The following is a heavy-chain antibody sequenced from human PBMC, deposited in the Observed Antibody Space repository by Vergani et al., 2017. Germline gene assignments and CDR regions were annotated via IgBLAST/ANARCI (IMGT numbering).Heavy chain of an antibody. CDR3: AKDMYGYCSGGSCSGFDY. V-gene: IGHV3-43*01. J-gene: IGHJ4*02. D-gene: IGHD2-15*01. CDR1: GFPFDDYT. Sequence: EVQLVESGGVVVQPGGSLRLSCAASGFPFDDYTMHWVRQAPGKGLEWVSLISWDGGSTYYADSVKGRFTISRDNSKNSLYLQMNSLRTEDTALYYCAKDMYGYCSGGSCSGFDYWGQGTLVTVSS. CDR2: ISWDGGST.